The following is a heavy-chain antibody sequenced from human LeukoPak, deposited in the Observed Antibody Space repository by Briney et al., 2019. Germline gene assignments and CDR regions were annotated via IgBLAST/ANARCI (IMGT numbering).Heavy chain of an antibody. Sequence: SETLSLTCTVSGGSISSYYWSWIRQPPGKGLEWVGYIYYSGSTNYNPSLKSRVTISVDTSKNQFSLKLSSVTAADTAVYYCARGTVPYYYYYGMDVWGQGTTVTVSS. CDR1: GGSISSYY. V-gene: IGHV4-59*01. D-gene: IGHD4-17*01. CDR3: ARGTVPYYYYYGMDV. J-gene: IGHJ6*02. CDR2: IYYSGST.